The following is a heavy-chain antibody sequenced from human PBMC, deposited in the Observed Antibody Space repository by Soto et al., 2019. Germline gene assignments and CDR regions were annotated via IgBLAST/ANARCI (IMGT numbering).Heavy chain of an antibody. CDR2: INPSGGST. D-gene: IGHD6-6*01. CDR1: GYTFTSYY. Sequence: QVQLVQSGAEVKKPGASVKVSCKASGYTFTSYYMHWVRQAPGQGLEWMGIINPSGGSTSYAQKLQGRVNMTRDTATSTVYMELSSLRSEDTAVYYCARDRSSSSYSYYGMDVWGQGTTVTVSS. CDR3: ARDRSSSSYSYYGMDV. J-gene: IGHJ6*02. V-gene: IGHV1-46*01.